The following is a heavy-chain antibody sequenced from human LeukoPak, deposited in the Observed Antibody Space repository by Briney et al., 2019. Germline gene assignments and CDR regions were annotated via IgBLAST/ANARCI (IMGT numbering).Heavy chain of an antibody. V-gene: IGHV1-46*01. CDR1: GYTFTSYY. D-gene: IGHD5-12*01. Sequence: GASVKVSCKASGYTFTSYYMHWVRQAPGQGLEWMGIINPSVGSTSYAQKFQGRVTMTRDMSTSTVYMELSSLRSEDTAVYYCARDIGWLHDQNWFDPWGQGTLVTVSS. CDR3: ARDIGWLHDQNWFDP. J-gene: IGHJ5*02. CDR2: INPSVGST.